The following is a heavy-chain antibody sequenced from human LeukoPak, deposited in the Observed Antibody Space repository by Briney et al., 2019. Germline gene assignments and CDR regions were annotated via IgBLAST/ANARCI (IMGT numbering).Heavy chain of an antibody. Sequence: GASVKVSCKVSGYTLTELSMHWVRQAPGKGLEWMGGFDPEDGETIHAQKFQGRVTMTEDTSTDTAYMELSSLRSEDTAVYYCATIPRSSWRYYFDYWGQGTLVTVSS. V-gene: IGHV1-24*01. CDR3: ATIPRSSWRYYFDY. CDR2: FDPEDGET. CDR1: GYTLTELS. D-gene: IGHD6-13*01. J-gene: IGHJ4*02.